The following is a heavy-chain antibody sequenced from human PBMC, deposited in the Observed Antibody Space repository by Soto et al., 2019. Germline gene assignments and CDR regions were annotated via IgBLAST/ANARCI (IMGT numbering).Heavy chain of an antibody. CDR1: GGSISTSRSY. V-gene: IGHV4-39*01. CDR2: IFYSEST. CDR3: ARQPTTGDTDLWFDP. Sequence: QLQLLESGPGLVKASETLSLTCYVSGGSISTSRSYWAWIRQPPGKGLEWLANIFYSESTYYNPSLASRVTVSVDTSKNEFPLKLRSVTAADTAVYYCARQPTTGDTDLWFDPWGQGTLVIVSS. J-gene: IGHJ5*02. D-gene: IGHD2-21*01.